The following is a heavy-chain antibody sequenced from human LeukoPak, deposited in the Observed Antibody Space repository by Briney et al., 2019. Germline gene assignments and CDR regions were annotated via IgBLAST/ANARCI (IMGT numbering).Heavy chain of an antibody. CDR1: GGSFSGYY. CDR3: ARGFGGRRPNWGFDY. CDR2: INHSGST. J-gene: IGHJ4*02. Sequence: SETLSLTCAVYGGSFSGYYWSWIRQPPGKGLEWIGEINHSGSTNYNPSLKSRVTISVDTSKNQFSLKLSSVTAADTAMYYCARGFGGRRPNWGFDYWGQGTLVTVSS. V-gene: IGHV4-34*01. D-gene: IGHD7-27*01.